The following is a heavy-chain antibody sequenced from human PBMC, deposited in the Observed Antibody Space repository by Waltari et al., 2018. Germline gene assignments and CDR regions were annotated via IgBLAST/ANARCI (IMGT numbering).Heavy chain of an antibody. V-gene: IGHV4-38-2*01. Sequence: QVQLQESGPGLVKPSETLSLTCAVSGYSISSGYYWGWIRQPPGKGLEWIGSIYHSGRTYYNPSLKSRVTISVDTSKNQFSLKLSSVTAADTAVYYCARHLIPYGSGSYGWFDPWGQGTLVTVSS. J-gene: IGHJ5*02. CDR1: GYSISSGYY. D-gene: IGHD3-10*01. CDR2: IYHSGRT. CDR3: ARHLIPYGSGSYGWFDP.